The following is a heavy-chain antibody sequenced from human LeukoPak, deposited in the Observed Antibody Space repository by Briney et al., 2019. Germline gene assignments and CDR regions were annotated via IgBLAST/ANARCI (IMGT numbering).Heavy chain of an antibody. CDR2: IYTGGGR. V-gene: IGHV3-53*01. Sequence: GGSLRLSCAASGFTVSSYYMTWVRQAPGKELEWVSVIYTGGGRYYADSVRGRFTISRDTSKNMVFLQMNSLRVEDTAVYYCARGGYYDTSGYYYYWGQGTLVTVSS. D-gene: IGHD3-22*01. CDR3: ARGGYYDTSGYYYY. J-gene: IGHJ4*02. CDR1: GFTVSSYY.